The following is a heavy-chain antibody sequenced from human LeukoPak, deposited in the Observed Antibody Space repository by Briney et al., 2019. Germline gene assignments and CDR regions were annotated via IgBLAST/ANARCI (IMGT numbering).Heavy chain of an antibody. CDR2: INHSGST. D-gene: IGHD3-3*01. CDR3: ARGRITIFGVVHYYYNMDV. Sequence: SETLSLTCAVYGGSFSSYYWSWIRQPPGKGLEWIGEINHSGSTTYNPSFKSRVTISVDTSKNQFSLKQSSVTAADTAVYYCARGRITIFGVVHYYYNMDVWGKGTTVTVSS. V-gene: IGHV4-34*01. J-gene: IGHJ6*03. CDR1: GGSFSSYY.